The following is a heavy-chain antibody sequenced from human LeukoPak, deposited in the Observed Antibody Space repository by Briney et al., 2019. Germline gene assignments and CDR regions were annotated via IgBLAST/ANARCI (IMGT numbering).Heavy chain of an antibody. CDR3: AREGLDGVVDY. V-gene: IGHV4-59*01. Sequence: SETLSLTCAVYGGSFSGYYWSWIRQPPGKGLEWIGYIYYSGSTNYNPSLKSRVTISVDTSKNQFSLKLSSVTAADTAVYYCAREGLDGVVDYWGQGTLVTVSS. D-gene: IGHD2-8*01. CDR1: GGSFSGYY. J-gene: IGHJ4*02. CDR2: IYYSGST.